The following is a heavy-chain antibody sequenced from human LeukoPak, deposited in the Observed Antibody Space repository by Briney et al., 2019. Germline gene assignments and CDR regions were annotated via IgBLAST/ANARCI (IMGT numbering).Heavy chain of an antibody. CDR2: TQNDGSNK. J-gene: IGHJ5*01. CDR3: ARDRVTHSSSWFDS. V-gene: IGHV3-30*02. CDR1: GFTVSSNY. D-gene: IGHD6-19*01. Sequence: PGGSLRLSCAASGFTVSSNYMSWVRQAPGKGLDWVACTQNDGSNKYYADSVKGRFTISRDNSKNTLYLQMNSLRAEDTAVYYCARDRVTHSSSWFDSWGQGILVTVSS.